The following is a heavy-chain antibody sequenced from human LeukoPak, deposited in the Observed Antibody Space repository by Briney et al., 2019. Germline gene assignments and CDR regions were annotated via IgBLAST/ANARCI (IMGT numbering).Heavy chain of an antibody. CDR1: GGSITNYY. J-gene: IGHJ6*03. CDR2: IHDNENT. Sequence: SETLSLTCTVLGGSITNYYLSWIRQFPGKGLEWIGYIHDNENTNYNPSLKSRVTMSVDTPRNQVFLNVTSVTAADTAVYYCAREGCSSSSCSEDDMDVWGKGTTVIVSS. D-gene: IGHD2-2*01. V-gene: IGHV4-59*08. CDR3: AREGCSSSSCSEDDMDV.